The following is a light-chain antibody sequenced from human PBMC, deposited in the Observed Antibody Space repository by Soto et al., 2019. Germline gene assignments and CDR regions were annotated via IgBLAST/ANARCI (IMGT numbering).Light chain of an antibody. Sequence: DIQMTQSPSSLSASVGDRVTITCRASQRISRYLNWYQQKSGQAPNLLVYAASTLQSGVPSRFSGSGSGTDFNLTISSLQPEDFATYYCQQSYNTPYTFGLGTDLEIK. CDR2: AAS. J-gene: IGKJ2*01. CDR3: QQSYNTPYT. CDR1: QRISRY. V-gene: IGKV1-39*01.